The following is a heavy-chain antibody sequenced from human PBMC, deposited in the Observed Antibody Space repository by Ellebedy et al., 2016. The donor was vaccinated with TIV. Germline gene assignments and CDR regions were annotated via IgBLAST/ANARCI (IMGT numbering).Heavy chain of an antibody. J-gene: IGHJ4*02. CDR2: IYPANGDT. Sequence: AASVKVSCKASGYIVTNHAIHWVRQAPGQSFEWMGWIYPANGDTKYSQQFQGRVTFTSDTSASTAYMELSSLRSEDTAVYDCARSPYGRASLWGQGTLVTVSS. V-gene: IGHV1-3*01. CDR3: ARSPYGRASL. D-gene: IGHD4-17*01. CDR1: GYIVTNHA.